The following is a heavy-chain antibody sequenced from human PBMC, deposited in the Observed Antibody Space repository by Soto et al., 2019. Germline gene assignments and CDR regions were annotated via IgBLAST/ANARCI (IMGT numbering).Heavy chain of an antibody. CDR3: ARVAYSYGWIYDY. Sequence: PGGSLRLSCSASVFTFSSYWMSWFRQAPGKGLEWVANIKQDGSEKYYVDSVKGRFTLSRDNAKNSLHLQMNSLRAEDTAIYFCARVAYSYGWIYDYWGQGTLVTVSS. CDR1: VFTFSSYW. CDR2: IKQDGSEK. V-gene: IGHV3-7*01. J-gene: IGHJ4*01. D-gene: IGHD6-19*01.